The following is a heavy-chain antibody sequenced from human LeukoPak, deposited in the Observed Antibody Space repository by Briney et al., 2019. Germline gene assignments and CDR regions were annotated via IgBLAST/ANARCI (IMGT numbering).Heavy chain of an antibody. J-gene: IGHJ4*02. D-gene: IGHD5-12*01. Sequence: VASVKVSCKASGYTFTSYGISWVRQAPGQGLEWMGWISTYNGNTNYAQTVQGRVTMTTDTSTTTGYMELRSLSSDDTAVYYCARYQGYSGYDPFDYWGQGTLVTVSS. CDR1: GYTFTSYG. CDR3: ARYQGYSGYDPFDY. V-gene: IGHV1-18*01. CDR2: ISTYNGNT.